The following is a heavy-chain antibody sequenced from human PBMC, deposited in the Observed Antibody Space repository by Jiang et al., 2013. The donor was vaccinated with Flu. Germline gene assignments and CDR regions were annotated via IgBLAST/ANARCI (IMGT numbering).Heavy chain of an antibody. J-gene: IGHJ4*02. V-gene: IGHV3-30-3*01. Sequence: VQLVESGGGVVQPGRSLRLSCAASGFTFSSYAMHWVRQAPGKGLEWVAVISYDGSNKYYADSVKGRFTISRDNSKNTLYLQMNSLRAEDTAVYYCARDRGYYGGNPDYWGQGTLVTVSS. CDR1: GFTFSSYA. CDR2: ISYDGSNK. CDR3: ARDRGYYGGNPDY. D-gene: IGHD4-23*01.